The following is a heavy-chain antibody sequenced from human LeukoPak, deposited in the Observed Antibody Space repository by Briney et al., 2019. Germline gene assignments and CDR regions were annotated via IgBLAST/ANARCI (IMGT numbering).Heavy chain of an antibody. Sequence: PGGSLRLSCAASGFTVSSNYMSWVRQAPGKGLEWVSVIYSGGSTYYADSVKGRFTISRDNSKNTLYPQMNSLRAEDTAVYYCAREYSGSCYRSAFDIWGQGTMVTVSS. CDR3: AREYSGSCYRSAFDI. CDR1: GFTVSSNY. CDR2: IYSGGST. D-gene: IGHD1-26*01. V-gene: IGHV3-53*01. J-gene: IGHJ3*02.